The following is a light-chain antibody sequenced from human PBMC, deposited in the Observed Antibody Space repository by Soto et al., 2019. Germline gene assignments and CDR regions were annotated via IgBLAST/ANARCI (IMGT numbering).Light chain of an antibody. V-gene: IGKV3-20*01. CDR1: QSVSSY. CDR3: QQYGSSGT. Sequence: EIVLTQSPATLSLSPGERATLSCRASQSVSSYLALYQQQPGQAPRLLIYGASNRATGIPDRFSGSGSGTDFPLTISRLEPEDFAVYYCQQYGSSGTFGQGTKVDIK. CDR2: GAS. J-gene: IGKJ1*01.